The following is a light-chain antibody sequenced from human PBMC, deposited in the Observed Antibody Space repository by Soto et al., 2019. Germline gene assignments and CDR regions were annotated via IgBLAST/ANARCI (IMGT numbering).Light chain of an antibody. V-gene: IGKV1-5*03. J-gene: IGKJ1*01. CDR2: RAS. CDR1: QSIDTA. CDR3: QHYNSYSEA. Sequence: DIQLTQSPSVLSASVGDRVTITCRASQSIDTALAWYQQKPGKAPNLLIYRASNLESGVPSRFSGSGSGTEFILTISSLQPDDFATYYCQHYNSYSEAFGQGTKVDI.